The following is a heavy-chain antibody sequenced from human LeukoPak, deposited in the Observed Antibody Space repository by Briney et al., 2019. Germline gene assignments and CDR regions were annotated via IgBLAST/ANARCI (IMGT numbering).Heavy chain of an antibody. J-gene: IGHJ4*02. CDR1: GFTFSSSW. Sequence: GGSLRLSCAASGFTFSSSWMHWVRQAPGKGLVWVSRITSDGTSTNYADSVKCRFTISRDNAKNTLYLQMDSLRAEDTAVYYCARDRKYSCDYWGQGTLVTVSS. CDR2: ITSDGTST. CDR3: ARDRKYSCDY. D-gene: IGHD5-18*01. V-gene: IGHV3-74*01.